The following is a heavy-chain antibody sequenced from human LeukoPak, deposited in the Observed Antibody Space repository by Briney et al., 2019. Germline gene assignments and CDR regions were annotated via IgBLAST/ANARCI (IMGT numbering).Heavy chain of an antibody. D-gene: IGHD4-17*01. J-gene: IGHJ3*02. CDR2: IYYSGST. Sequence: SETLSLTCTVSGGSISGRYWNWIRQPPGKGLEWIGYIYYSGSTNYNPSLKSRVTISVDTSKNQFSLKLSSVTAADTAVYYCARDLVTVTKGFDIWGLGTMVSVSS. CDR1: GGSISGRY. CDR3: ARDLVTVTKGFDI. V-gene: IGHV4-59*11.